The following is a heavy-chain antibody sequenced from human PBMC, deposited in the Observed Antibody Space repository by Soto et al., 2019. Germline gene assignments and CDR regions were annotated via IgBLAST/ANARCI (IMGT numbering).Heavy chain of an antibody. CDR2: ISSSSSTI. CDR1: GFTFSSYS. V-gene: IGHV3-48*01. Sequence: EVQLVVSGGGLVQPGGSLRLSCAASGFTFSSYSMNWVRQAPGKGLEWVSYISSSSSTIYYADSVKGRSTISRDNAKNSLYLQMNRLRAEDTAVYYGAREGQYSLNWFDPWGQGTLVTVSS. D-gene: IGHD1-26*01. J-gene: IGHJ5*02. CDR3: AREGQYSLNWFDP.